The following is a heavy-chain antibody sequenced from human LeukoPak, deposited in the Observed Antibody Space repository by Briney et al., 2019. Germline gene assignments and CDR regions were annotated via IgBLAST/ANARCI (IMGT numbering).Heavy chain of an antibody. D-gene: IGHD3-9*01. CDR1: GGSISTFF. J-gene: IGHJ4*02. CDR3: ARGTEMTSFTGYYSFDY. CDR2: IYTGTT. Sequence: PSETLSLTCTVSGGSISTFFRTWIRQSAGKGLEWIGRIYTGTTYYNPSLESRATISVDTSNNRFSLKLTSLTAADTAVYYCARGTEMTSFTGYYSFDYWGRGSLVTVSS. V-gene: IGHV4-4*07.